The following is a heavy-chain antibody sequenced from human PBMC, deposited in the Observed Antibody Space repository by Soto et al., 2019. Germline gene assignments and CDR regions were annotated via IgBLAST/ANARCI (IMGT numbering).Heavy chain of an antibody. V-gene: IGHV3-30-3*01. D-gene: IGHD4-17*01. Sequence: GGSLRLSCAASGFTFNIYALHWVRQTPGKGLEWVAVISFDGTKKYYSDSVKGRFTISRGNLKNTLYLKMNNLRVEDAALYFCAREDDYGYRYINYGLDVWGQGTTVTVSS. CDR3: AREDDYGYRYINYGLDV. CDR2: ISFDGTKK. J-gene: IGHJ6*02. CDR1: GFTFNIYA.